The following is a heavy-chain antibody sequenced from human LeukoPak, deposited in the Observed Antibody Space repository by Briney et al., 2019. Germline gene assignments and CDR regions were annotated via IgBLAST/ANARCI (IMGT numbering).Heavy chain of an antibody. CDR2: INSDGSST. V-gene: IGHV3-74*01. CDR1: GFTFSSYW. Sequence: RSGGSLRLSCAASGFTFSSYWMHWVRQAPGKGLVWVSRINSDGSSTSYADSVKGRFTISRDNAKNTLYLQMNSLRAEDTAVYYCAKMGGLVRRNGAFDIWGQGTMVTVSS. J-gene: IGHJ3*02. CDR3: AKMGGLVRRNGAFDI. D-gene: IGHD6-19*01.